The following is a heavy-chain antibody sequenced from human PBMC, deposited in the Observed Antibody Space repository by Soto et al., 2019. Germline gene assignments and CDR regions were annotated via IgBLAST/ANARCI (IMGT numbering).Heavy chain of an antibody. J-gene: IGHJ4*02. V-gene: IGHV1-18*04. Sequence: ASVKVSCKASGYTFTSYGISWVRQAPGQGLEWMGWISAYNGNTNYAQKLQGRVTMTTDTSTSTAYMELGSLRSDDTAVYYCAKEEDSQTLDYWGQGTLVTVSS. CDR3: AKEEDSQTLDY. CDR1: GYTFTSYG. CDR2: ISAYNGNT.